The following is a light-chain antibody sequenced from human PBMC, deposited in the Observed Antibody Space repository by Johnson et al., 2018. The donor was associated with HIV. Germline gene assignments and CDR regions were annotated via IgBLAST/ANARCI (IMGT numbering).Light chain of an antibody. CDR1: SSNIGSNY. J-gene: IGLJ1*01. CDR3: GTWDCSLRAYV. V-gene: IGLV1-51*01. Sequence: QSVLTQPPSVSAAPGQKVTISCSGSSSNIGSNYVSWYQQLPGTAPRLLISANNERPSDIPDRFSGSKSGTSATLGITGLQTGDEADYYCGTWDCSLRAYVFGTGTKVTVL. CDR2: ANN.